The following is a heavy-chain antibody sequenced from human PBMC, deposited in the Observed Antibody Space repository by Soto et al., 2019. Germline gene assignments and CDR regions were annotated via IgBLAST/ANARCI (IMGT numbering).Heavy chain of an antibody. CDR3: ATPGGRDFNAFDV. V-gene: IGHV5-51*01. CDR1: GYTFTRNW. D-gene: IGHD2-21*02. CDR2: IFPIDSDT. J-gene: IGHJ3*01. Sequence: VESLKISCKGSGYTFTRNWICWGLQRPGKGLEWMGIIFPIDSDTRYSPSSQGQVTISADNSISTAYLQWSSLKASDTAIYYCATPGGRDFNAFDVWGQGTMVTVSS.